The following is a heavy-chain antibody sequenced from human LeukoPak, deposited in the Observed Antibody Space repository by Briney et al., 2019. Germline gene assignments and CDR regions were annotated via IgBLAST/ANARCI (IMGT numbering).Heavy chain of an antibody. J-gene: IGHJ5*02. Sequence: PGGSLRLSCAASGFTFSSYGMHWVRQAPGKGLEWVAVISYDGSNKYYADSVKGRFTIPRDNSKNTLYLQMNSLRAEDTAVYYCAKAEYYYDSSGYRLDWFDPWGQGTLVTVSS. V-gene: IGHV3-30*18. CDR2: ISYDGSNK. D-gene: IGHD3-22*01. CDR1: GFTFSSYG. CDR3: AKAEYYYDSSGYRLDWFDP.